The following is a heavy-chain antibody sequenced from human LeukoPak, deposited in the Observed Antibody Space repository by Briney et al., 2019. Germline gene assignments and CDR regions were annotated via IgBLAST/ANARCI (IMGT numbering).Heavy chain of an antibody. CDR1: GFTFSNYW. J-gene: IGHJ3*02. Sequence: GGSLRLSCAASGFTFSNYWMTWLRQAPGRGLEWVANIRQDGGAKYYVDSVKGRFTISRDNAMNSLYLQMNSLRAEDTAVYYCARDQAPSFSGGHYDAFDIWGQGTVVAVSS. V-gene: IGHV3-7*01. D-gene: IGHD1-26*01. CDR2: IRQDGGAK. CDR3: ARDQAPSFSGGHYDAFDI.